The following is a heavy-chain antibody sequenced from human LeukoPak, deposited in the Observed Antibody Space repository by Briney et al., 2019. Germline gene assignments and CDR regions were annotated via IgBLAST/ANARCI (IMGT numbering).Heavy chain of an antibody. Sequence: PSETLSLTCTVSGGSISSYYWSWIRQPPGKGLEWIGYIYYSGSTNYNPSLKSRVTISVDTSKNQFSLKLSSVTAADTAVYYCAREGIAAEDYYYMDVWGKGTTVTVSS. CDR1: GGSISSYY. V-gene: IGHV4-59*01. D-gene: IGHD6-13*01. CDR3: AREGIAAEDYYYMDV. J-gene: IGHJ6*03. CDR2: IYYSGST.